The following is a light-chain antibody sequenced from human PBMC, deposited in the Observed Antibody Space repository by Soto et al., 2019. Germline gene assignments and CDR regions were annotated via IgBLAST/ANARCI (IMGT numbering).Light chain of an antibody. Sequence: DIQMTQSPYALSASVGDRVIITCRASQSITTWLAWYQQKPGKAPKLLIYDASSLESGVPSRFSGSGSGTEFTLTISSLQPDDFATYYCQQYDSYSLTFGQGTKVDIK. V-gene: IGKV1-5*01. CDR1: QSITTW. CDR2: DAS. CDR3: QQYDSYSLT. J-gene: IGKJ1*01.